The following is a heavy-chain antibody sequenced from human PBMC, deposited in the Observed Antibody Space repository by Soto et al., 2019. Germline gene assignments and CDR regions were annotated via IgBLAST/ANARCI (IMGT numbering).Heavy chain of an antibody. J-gene: IGHJ4*02. CDR1: GGTFSSYA. D-gene: IGHD2-15*01. Sequence: QVQLVQSGAEVKKPGSSVKVSCKASGGTFSSYAISWVRQAPGQGLEWMGGIIAIFGTANYAQKFQGRVTSTADESMSTAYMELSSLRSEDTAVNYCAREDCSGGSCSIDYWGQGTLVTGSS. CDR3: AREDCSGGSCSIDY. CDR2: IIAIFGTA. V-gene: IGHV1-69*12.